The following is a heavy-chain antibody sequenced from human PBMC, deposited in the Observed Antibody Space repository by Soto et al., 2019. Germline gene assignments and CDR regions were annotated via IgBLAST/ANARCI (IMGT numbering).Heavy chain of an antibody. CDR3: TTDNYDSSGYWDPGAFDI. D-gene: IGHD3-22*01. Sequence: PGGSLRLSCAASGFTFSNAWMNWVRQAPGKGLEWVGRIKSKTDGGTTDYAAPVKGRFTISRDDSKNTLYLQMNSLKTEDTAVYYCTTDNYDSSGYWDPGAFDIWGQGTMVTVSS. V-gene: IGHV3-15*07. J-gene: IGHJ3*02. CDR2: IKSKTDGGTT. CDR1: GFTFSNAW.